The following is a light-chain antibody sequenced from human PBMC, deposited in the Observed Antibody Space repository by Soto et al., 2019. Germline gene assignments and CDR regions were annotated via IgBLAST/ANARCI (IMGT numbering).Light chain of an antibody. CDR1: SSNVGNDY. J-gene: IGLJ2*01. CDR3: GAWDSSLSAVV. CDR2: ENN. Sequence: QSVLTQPPSVSAAPGQKVTISCSGSSSNVGNDYVAWYQQFPGTAPKLLIYENNKRPSGIPGRFSGSKSGTSATLGITELQTGDEADYYCGAWDSSLSAVVFGGGTKLTVL. V-gene: IGLV1-51*02.